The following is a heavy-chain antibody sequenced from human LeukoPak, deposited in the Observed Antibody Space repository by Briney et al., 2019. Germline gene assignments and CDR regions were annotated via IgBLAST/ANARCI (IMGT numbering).Heavy chain of an antibody. CDR2: INHSGST. J-gene: IGHJ4*02. Sequence: PSETLSLTCAVYGGSFSGYYWSWIRQPPGKGLEWIGEINHSGSTNYNPSLKSRVTISLDTSKNQFSLKLSSVTAADTAVYYCARGGGWSSFDYWGQGTLVTVSS. V-gene: IGHV4-34*01. D-gene: IGHD6-19*01. CDR1: GGSFSGYY. CDR3: ARGGGWSSFDY.